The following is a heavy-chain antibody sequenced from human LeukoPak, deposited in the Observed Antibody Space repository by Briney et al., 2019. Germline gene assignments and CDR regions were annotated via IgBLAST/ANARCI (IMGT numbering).Heavy chain of an antibody. V-gene: IGHV3-30*04. CDR2: ISYDGSNK. D-gene: IGHD1-26*01. CDR3: ARGSIVGATFDYFDY. J-gene: IGHJ4*02. CDR1: GFTFSSYA. Sequence: TGGSLRLSCAASGFTFSSYAMHWVRQAPGKGLEWVAVISYDGSNKYYADSVKGRFTISRDNSKNTLYLQMNSLRSDDTAVYYCARGSIVGATFDYFDYWGQGTLVTVSS.